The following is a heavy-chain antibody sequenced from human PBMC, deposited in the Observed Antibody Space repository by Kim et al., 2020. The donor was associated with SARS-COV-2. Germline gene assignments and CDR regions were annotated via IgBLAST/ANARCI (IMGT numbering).Heavy chain of an antibody. CDR3: GRDGDLYSSGKAAFDS. CDR1: GFTFSIYS. Sequence: GGSLRLSCAASGFTFSIYSMTWVRQAPGKGLGWVPQIKQEGNQQYSEAPVRGRSTSPRENPKNHLYLQMNSLRAEDTAAYYFGRDGDLYSSGKAAFDSWG. D-gene: IGHD6-19*01. J-gene: IGHJ3*01. CDR2: IKQEGNQQ. V-gene: IGHV3-7*01.